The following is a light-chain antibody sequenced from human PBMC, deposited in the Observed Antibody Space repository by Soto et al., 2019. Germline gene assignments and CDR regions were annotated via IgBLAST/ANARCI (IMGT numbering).Light chain of an antibody. J-gene: IGLJ2*01. Sequence: QSALTQPASVSGSPGQSITISCTGTSSDVGGYNYVSWYQQHPGKAPKLMIYEVSNRTSGVSNRFSGSKSGNTASLTISGLQAEDEADYYCSSYTSSSTGVFGGGTTVTVL. CDR2: EVS. V-gene: IGLV2-14*01. CDR1: SSDVGGYNY. CDR3: SSYTSSSTGV.